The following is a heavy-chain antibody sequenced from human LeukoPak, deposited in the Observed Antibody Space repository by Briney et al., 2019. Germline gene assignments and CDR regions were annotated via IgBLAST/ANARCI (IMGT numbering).Heavy chain of an antibody. V-gene: IGHV4-4*07. CDR3: AKDWYGGSWFDP. J-gene: IGHJ5*02. D-gene: IGHD3/OR15-3a*01. CDR1: GGSISSYY. Sequence: SETLSLTCTVSGGSISSYYWSWIRQPAGKGLEWIGRIYTSGSTNYNPSLKSRVTISVDTSKNQFSLKLSSVTAADTAVYYCAKDWYGGSWFDPWGQGTLVTVSS. CDR2: IYTSGST.